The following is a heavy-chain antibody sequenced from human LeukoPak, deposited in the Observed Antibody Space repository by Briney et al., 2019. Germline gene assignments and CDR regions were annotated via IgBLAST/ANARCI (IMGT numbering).Heavy chain of an antibody. D-gene: IGHD3-10*01. CDR3: ARDSGTTGEVKFDP. J-gene: IGHJ5*02. CDR2: ISGSGII. CDR1: GGSINSD. V-gene: IGHV4-4*07. Sequence: SETLSLTCTVSGGSINSDWSWIRQPAGQGLEWIGRISGSGIITYNPALQSRLTISIDTYKNKFSLKLMSVTAADTAVYYCARDSGTTGEVKFDPWGQGPLVTVSS.